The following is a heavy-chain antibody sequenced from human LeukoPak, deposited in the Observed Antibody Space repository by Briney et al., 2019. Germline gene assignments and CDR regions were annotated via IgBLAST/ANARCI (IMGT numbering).Heavy chain of an antibody. J-gene: IGHJ5*02. CDR3: ARQLMKVLLWFGSGWFDP. CDR1: GGSISSSSYY. D-gene: IGHD3-10*01. V-gene: IGHV4-39*01. CDR2: IYYSGST. Sequence: SETLSLTCTVSGGSISSSSYYWGWIRQPPGKGLEWIGSIYYSGSTYYNPSLKSRVTISVDTSKNQFSLKLGSVTAADTAVYYCARQLMKVLLWFGSGWFDPWGQGTLVTVSS.